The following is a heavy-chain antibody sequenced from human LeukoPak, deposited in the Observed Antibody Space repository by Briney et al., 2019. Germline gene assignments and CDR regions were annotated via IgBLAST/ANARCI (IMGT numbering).Heavy chain of an antibody. CDR1: GFTFDDYA. CDR2: ISWNSGSI. V-gene: IGHV3-9*01. J-gene: IGHJ4*02. Sequence: PGGSLRLSCAAFGFTFDDYAMHWVRQAPGKGLEWVSGISWNSGSIGYADSVKGRFTISRDNAKNSLYLQMNSLRAEDTALYYCAKDIGYDSSGFLDYWGQGTLVTVSS. D-gene: IGHD3-22*01. CDR3: AKDIGYDSSGFLDY.